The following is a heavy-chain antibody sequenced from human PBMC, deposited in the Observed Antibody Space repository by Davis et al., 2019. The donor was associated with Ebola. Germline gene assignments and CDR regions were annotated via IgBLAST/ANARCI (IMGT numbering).Heavy chain of an antibody. V-gene: IGHV5-10-1*01. J-gene: IGHJ6*02. CDR2: IDPSDSYT. CDR3: ARHFVGKLFGMDV. D-gene: IGHD3-3*02. CDR1: GYTFTSYW. Sequence: KVSCKASGYTFTSYWISWVRQMPGKGLERMGRIDPSDSYTDYSPSFQGHVSISTDKSINTAYLQWNSLKASDTAMYFCARHFVGKLFGMDVWGQGTTVTVSS.